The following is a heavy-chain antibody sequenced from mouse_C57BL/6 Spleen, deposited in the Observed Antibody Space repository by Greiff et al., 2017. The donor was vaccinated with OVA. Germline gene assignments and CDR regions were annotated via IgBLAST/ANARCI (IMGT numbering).Heavy chain of an antibody. CDR2: FYPGSGSI. CDR1: GYTFTEYT. V-gene: IGHV1-62-2*01. J-gene: IGHJ1*03. Sequence: QVQLQQSGAELVKPGASVKLSCKASGYTFTEYTIHWVKQRSGQGLEWIGWFYPGSGSIKYNEKFKDKATLTADKSSSTVYMELSRLTSEDSAVYFCARPGEDYYGSSYGYFDVWGTGTTVTVSS. D-gene: IGHD1-1*01. CDR3: ARPGEDYYGSSYGYFDV.